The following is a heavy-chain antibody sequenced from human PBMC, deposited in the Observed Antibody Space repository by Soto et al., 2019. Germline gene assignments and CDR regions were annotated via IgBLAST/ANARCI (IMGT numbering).Heavy chain of an antibody. D-gene: IGHD6-19*01. CDR2: LTYDGDKE. CDR3: GKVLIGEQWLGVMHY. CDR1: GFSFSDYG. Sequence: QVQLEESGGNVVQPGRSLRLSCAASGFSFSDYGMHWVRQAPGKGLESVALLTYDGDKEYYADSVKGRFTISRDNSKNAVLLQNDSLRPEDTAVYYGGKVLIGEQWLGVMHYWGQGTLVTVSS. V-gene: IGHV3-30*18. J-gene: IGHJ4*02.